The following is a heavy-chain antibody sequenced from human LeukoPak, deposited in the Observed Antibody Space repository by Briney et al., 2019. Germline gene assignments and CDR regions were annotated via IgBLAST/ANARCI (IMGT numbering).Heavy chain of an antibody. CDR3: ARDPPAYGSGNPRHGMDV. J-gene: IGHJ6*02. CDR2: IYYSGST. D-gene: IGHD3-10*01. Sequence: PSETLSLTGTVSGGSISSSSYYWAWIRQPPGKGLEGIGGIYYSGSTYYNPSLKSRVTISVDTSKNQFSLKLSSVTAADTAVYYCARDPPAYGSGNPRHGMDVWGQGTTVTVSS. V-gene: IGHV4-39*07. CDR1: GGSISSSSYY.